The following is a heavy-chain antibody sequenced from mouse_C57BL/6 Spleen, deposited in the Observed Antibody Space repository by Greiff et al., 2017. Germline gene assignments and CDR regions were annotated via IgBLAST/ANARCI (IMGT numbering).Heavy chain of an antibody. Sequence: RVKPGASVKMSCKASGYTFTDYNMHWVKQSHGKSLEWIGYINPNNGGTSYNQKFKGKATLTVNKSSSTAYMELRSLTSEDSAVYYCAREGIYDGYFAWFAYWGQGTLVTVSA. CDR3: AREGIYDGYFAWFAY. CDR2: INPNNGGT. V-gene: IGHV1-22*01. J-gene: IGHJ3*01. CDR1: GYTFTDYN. D-gene: IGHD2-3*01.